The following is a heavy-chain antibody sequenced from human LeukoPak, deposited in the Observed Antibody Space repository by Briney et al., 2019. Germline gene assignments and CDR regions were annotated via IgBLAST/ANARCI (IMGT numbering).Heavy chain of an antibody. D-gene: IGHD2-15*01. Sequence: GGSLRLSCAASGFTFSSYGMSWVRQAPGKGLEWVAFIRYDGSNKYYADSVKGRFTISRDNSKNTLYLQMNSLRAEDTAVYYCATQDIVVVVAATQIDYWGQGTLVTVSS. CDR2: IRYDGSNK. CDR3: ATQDIVVVVAATQIDY. J-gene: IGHJ4*02. CDR1: GFTFSSYG. V-gene: IGHV3-30*02.